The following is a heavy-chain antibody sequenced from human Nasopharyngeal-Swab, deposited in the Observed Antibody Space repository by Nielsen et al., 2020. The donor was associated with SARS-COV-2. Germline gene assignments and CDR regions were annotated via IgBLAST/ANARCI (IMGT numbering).Heavy chain of an antibody. Sequence: SETLSLTCTVSGGSNSSGGYYWSWIRQHPGRGLEWIGYISYSGSTYYNQSLKGRVTKSVDTSKNQFSLRLSSVTAADTAVYYCARSPITMIVVVNAFDIWGQGTMVTVSS. V-gene: IGHV4-31*03. D-gene: IGHD3-22*01. CDR1: GGSNSSGGYY. J-gene: IGHJ3*02. CDR2: ISYSGST. CDR3: ARSPITMIVVVNAFDI.